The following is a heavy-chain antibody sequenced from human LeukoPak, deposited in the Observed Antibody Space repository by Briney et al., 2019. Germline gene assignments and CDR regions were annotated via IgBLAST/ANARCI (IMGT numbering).Heavy chain of an antibody. Sequence: SSETLSLTCTVSGGSISSGSYYWSWVRQPAGKGLEWIGRIYTSGSTNYNPSLKSRVTISLDTSKNQFSLKLSSVTAADTAVYYCARRQLEQRDQIVVVPAAMNYFDYWGQGTLVTVSS. D-gene: IGHD2-2*01. J-gene: IGHJ4*02. CDR3: ARRQLEQRDQIVVVPAAMNYFDY. CDR2: IYTSGST. V-gene: IGHV4-61*02. CDR1: GGSISSGSYY.